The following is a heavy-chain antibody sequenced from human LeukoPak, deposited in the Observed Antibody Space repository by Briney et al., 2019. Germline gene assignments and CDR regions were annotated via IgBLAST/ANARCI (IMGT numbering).Heavy chain of an antibody. Sequence: PSETLSLTCAVYGGSFSGYYWSWIRQPPGKGLEWIGEINHSGSTNYNPSLKSRVTISVDTSKNQISLKLSSVTAADTAVYYCARGTYYYDSSGYSRRPVIDYWGQGTLVTVSS. V-gene: IGHV4-34*01. CDR2: INHSGST. D-gene: IGHD3-22*01. J-gene: IGHJ4*02. CDR1: GGSFSGYY. CDR3: ARGTYYYDSSGYSRRPVIDY.